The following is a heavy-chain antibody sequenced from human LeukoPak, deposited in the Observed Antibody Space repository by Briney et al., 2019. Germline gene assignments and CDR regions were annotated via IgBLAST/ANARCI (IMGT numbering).Heavy chain of an antibody. V-gene: IGHV3-21*01. CDR1: GFTFSSYS. CDR2: ISSSSSYI. D-gene: IGHD1-1*01. J-gene: IGHJ4*02. CDR3: AREGTTRDPYCFDY. Sequence: PGGSLRLSCAASGFTFSSYSMNWVRQAPGKGLEWVSSISSSSSYIYYADSVKGRFTISRDNAKNSLYLQMNGLRAEDTAVYYCAREGTTRDPYCFDYWGQGTLVTVSS.